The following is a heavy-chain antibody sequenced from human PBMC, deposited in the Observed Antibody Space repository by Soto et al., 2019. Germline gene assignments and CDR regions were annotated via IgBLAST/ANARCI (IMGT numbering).Heavy chain of an antibody. D-gene: IGHD5-12*01. J-gene: IGHJ6*02. CDR2: IYTSGST. Sequence: SETLSLTCTVSGGSISSYYWSWIRQPAGKGLEWIGRIYTSGSTNYNPSLKSRVTMSVDTSKNQFSLKLSSVTAADTAVYYCARESGYDEIPYYYGMDVWGQGTTVTVSS. CDR3: ARESGYDEIPYYYGMDV. CDR1: GGSISSYY. V-gene: IGHV4-4*07.